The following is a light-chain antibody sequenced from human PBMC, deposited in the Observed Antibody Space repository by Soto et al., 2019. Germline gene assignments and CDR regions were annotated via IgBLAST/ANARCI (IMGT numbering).Light chain of an antibody. V-gene: IGKV3-20*01. CDR2: GAS. CDR3: QQYGSSVQ. Sequence: EIVLTQSPDTLSLSPGERATLSCRASQSVTSKYLAWYQQKPGQAPRLLIHGASNRATGIPDRFSGSGSGSDFTLTISRLAPEDLALYYCQQYGSSVQFGGGTKVEIK. CDR1: QSVTSKY. J-gene: IGKJ4*02.